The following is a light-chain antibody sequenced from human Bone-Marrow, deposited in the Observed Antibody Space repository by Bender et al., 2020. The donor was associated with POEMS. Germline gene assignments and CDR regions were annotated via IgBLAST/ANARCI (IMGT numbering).Light chain of an antibody. CDR1: ASDRGTTP. V-gene: IGLV1-44*01. CDR2: NGD. J-gene: IGLJ3*02. Sequence: QSVLTQPPSASATPGQRVTISCSRSASDRGTTPINWYQHLPGTAPKLIIYNGDQRPSGVPDRFSGSMSGTSACRASSGRHSEDEADYYCAAWDDSRTGVVFGGGTKLTV. CDR3: AAWDDSRTGVV.